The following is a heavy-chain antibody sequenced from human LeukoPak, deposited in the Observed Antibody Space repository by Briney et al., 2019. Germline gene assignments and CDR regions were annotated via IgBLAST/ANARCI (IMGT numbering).Heavy chain of an antibody. Sequence: GGSLRLSCAASGLTFSRYWLTWVRQAPARGLEWVSSLRGDGETFYADSVKGRFTLSRDHSRNTVYLQMNNLRVEDTAVYFCAKASWVSSADAVLWGQGTLVTVPS. V-gene: IGHV3-23*01. D-gene: IGHD3-16*01. J-gene: IGHJ4*02. CDR1: GLTFSRYW. CDR2: LRGDGET. CDR3: AKASWVSSADAVL.